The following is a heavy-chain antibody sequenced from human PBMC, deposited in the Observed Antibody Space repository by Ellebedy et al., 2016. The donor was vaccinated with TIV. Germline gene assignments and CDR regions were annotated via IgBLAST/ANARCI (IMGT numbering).Heavy chain of an antibody. D-gene: IGHD3-22*01. CDR3: ARDAHYYDSSAPRQGY. V-gene: IGHV3-7*03. CDR2: IKQDGSEK. CDR1: GFTFSSYW. Sequence: GGSLRLSXAASGFTFSSYWMSWVRQAPGKGLEWVANIKQDGSEKYYVDSVKGRFTISRDNAKNSLYLQMNSLRAEDTAVYYCARDAHYYDSSAPRQGYWGQGTLVTVSS. J-gene: IGHJ4*02.